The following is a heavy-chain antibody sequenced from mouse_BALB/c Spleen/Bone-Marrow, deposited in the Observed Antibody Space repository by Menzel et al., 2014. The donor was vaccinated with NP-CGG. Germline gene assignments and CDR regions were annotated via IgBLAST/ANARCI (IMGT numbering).Heavy chain of an antibody. D-gene: IGHD1-1*01. V-gene: IGHV1-4*01. Sequence: QVHVKQSGAELARPGASVQMSCKASGSTFTNYTMHWIKQRPGQGLEWIGYINPSSGYTNYNQKFKVKATLTADKSSSTAYMQLSSLTSEASAVYYCARGHYGSSYSAVDYWGQGTSVTVSS. J-gene: IGHJ4*01. CDR3: ARGHYGSSYSAVDY. CDR2: INPSSGYT. CDR1: GSTFTNYT.